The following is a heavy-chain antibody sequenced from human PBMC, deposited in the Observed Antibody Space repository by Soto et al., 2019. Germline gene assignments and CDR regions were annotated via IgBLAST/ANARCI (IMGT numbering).Heavy chain of an antibody. CDR3: ARSATVPSWGGYYMDV. V-gene: IGHV3-33*01. Sequence: GGSLRLSCAASGFTFSSYGMHWVRQAPGKGLEWVAVIWYDGSNKYYADSVKGRFTISRDNSKNTLYLQMNSLRAEDTAVYYCARSATVPSWGGYYMDVWGKGTTVTVSS. CDR2: IWYDGSNK. CDR1: GFTFSSYG. J-gene: IGHJ6*03. D-gene: IGHD4-17*01.